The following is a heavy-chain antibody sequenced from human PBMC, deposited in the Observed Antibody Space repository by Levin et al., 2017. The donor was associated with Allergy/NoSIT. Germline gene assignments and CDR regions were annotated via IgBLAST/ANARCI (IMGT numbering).Heavy chain of an antibody. CDR2: IIPIFGTA. CDR1: GGTFSTYA. V-gene: IGHV1-69*01. D-gene: IGHD6-13*01. J-gene: IGHJ3*02. CDR3: ARKYSTSWYDAFDM. Sequence: KISCKASGGTFSTYAISWVRQAPGQGLEWMGGIIPIFGTAHYTQKFQGRVTITADESTSPAYMELSSLRSDDTALYYCARKYSTSWYDAFDMWGQGTMVTVSS.